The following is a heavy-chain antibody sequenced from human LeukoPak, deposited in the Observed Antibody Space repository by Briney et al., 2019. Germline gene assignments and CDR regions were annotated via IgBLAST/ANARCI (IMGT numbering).Heavy chain of an antibody. D-gene: IGHD3-16*01. CDR3: ARETPPWDYVWGSEPGYFDY. Sequence: SQTLSLTCTVSGGSISSSGYYWRWIRQHPGKRLEWSGYNYYSGSTYYNPSLKRRVTISVDTSKNQFSLKLSSVTAADTAVYYCARETPPWDYVWGSEPGYFDYWGQGTLVTVSS. CDR2: NYYSGST. V-gene: IGHV4-31*03. CDR1: GGSISSSGYY. J-gene: IGHJ4*02.